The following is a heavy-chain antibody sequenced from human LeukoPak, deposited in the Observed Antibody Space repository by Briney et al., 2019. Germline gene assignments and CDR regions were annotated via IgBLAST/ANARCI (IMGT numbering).Heavy chain of an antibody. CDR1: CRSLSGYY. J-gene: IGHJ5*02. CDR3: ARVLGDGSSSSCYARDPVNWSDP. CDR2: INLSGST. Sequence: SETLSLTYSVYCRSLSGYYLSWIRQPPGRGLDGVGEINLSGSTNYHPSLKSQVTISVDTSNNQSSLNLSSATAADTAVYYGARVLGDGSSSSCYARDPVNWSDPWGQLTLVTVS. V-gene: IGHV4-34*01. D-gene: IGHD2-2*01.